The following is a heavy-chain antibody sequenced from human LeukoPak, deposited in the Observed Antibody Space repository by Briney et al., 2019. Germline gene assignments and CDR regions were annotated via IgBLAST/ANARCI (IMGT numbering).Heavy chain of an antibody. CDR2: INHSGST. CDR3: ARDLQYSSGWYRIYYFDY. J-gene: IGHJ4*02. V-gene: IGHV4-34*01. Sequence: SETLSLTCAVYGGSFSGYYWSWIRQPPGKGLEWIGEINHSGSTNYNPSLKSRVTISVDTSKNQFSLKLSSVTAADTAVYYCARDLQYSSGWYRIYYFDYWGQGTLVTVSS. D-gene: IGHD6-19*01. CDR1: GGSFSGYY.